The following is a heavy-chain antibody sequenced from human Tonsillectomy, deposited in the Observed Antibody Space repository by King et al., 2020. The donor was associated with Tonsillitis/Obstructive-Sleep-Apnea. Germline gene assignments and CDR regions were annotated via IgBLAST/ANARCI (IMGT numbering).Heavy chain of an antibody. CDR2: IYPGDSDT. V-gene: IGHV5-51*01. CDR1: GYSFTSYW. Sequence: QLVQSGAEVKKPGESLKISCKGSGYSFTSYWIGWVRQMPGKGLEWMGIIYPGDSDTRYSPSFQGQVTISAYKSISTANLQWSSLKASDTAMYYCARSYNDFWSGSFDAFDIWGQGTMVTVSS. CDR3: ARSYNDFWSGSFDAFDI. J-gene: IGHJ3*02. D-gene: IGHD3-3*01.